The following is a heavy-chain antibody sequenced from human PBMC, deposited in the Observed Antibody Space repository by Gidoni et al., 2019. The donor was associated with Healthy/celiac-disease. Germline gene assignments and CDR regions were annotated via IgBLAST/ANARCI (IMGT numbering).Heavy chain of an antibody. CDR2: ISAYNGNT. CDR3: ARDLGGGYCSGGSCYPGPAFDY. J-gene: IGHJ4*02. D-gene: IGHD2-15*01. Sequence: QVQLVQSGAEVKKPGASVKVSCKASGYTFTSYGISWVRQAPGQGLEWMGWISAYNGNTNYAQKLQGRVTMTTDTSTSTAYMELRSLRSDDTAVYYCARDLGGGYCSGGSCYPGPAFDYWGQGTLVTVSS. V-gene: IGHV1-18*01. CDR1: GYTFTSYG.